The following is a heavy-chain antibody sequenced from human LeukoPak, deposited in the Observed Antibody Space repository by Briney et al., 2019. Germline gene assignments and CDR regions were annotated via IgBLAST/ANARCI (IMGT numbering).Heavy chain of an antibody. CDR1: GGSFSGYY. Sequence: PSETLSLTCAVYGGSFSGYYWSWIRQPPGKGLEWIGEINHSGSTNYNPSLKSRVTISVDTSKNQFSLKLSSVTAADTAVYYCASTGNDYSNYGSDYWGQGTLVTVSS. CDR2: INHSGST. CDR3: ASTGNDYSNYGSDY. D-gene: IGHD4-11*01. V-gene: IGHV4-34*01. J-gene: IGHJ4*02.